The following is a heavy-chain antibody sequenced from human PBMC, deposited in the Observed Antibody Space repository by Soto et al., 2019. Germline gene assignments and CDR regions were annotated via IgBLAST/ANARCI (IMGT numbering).Heavy chain of an antibody. D-gene: IGHD1-26*01. CDR1: GFTFSGYA. Sequence: GGSLRLSCAASGFTFSGYAMNWVRQAPGKGLEWVSTVRGSGDNTYYADSVKGRFTISRDNSKNTLYLQVNSLRAEDTGVYYCAKGGAASSYYYMDVWGKGTTVTVSS. CDR2: VRGSGDNT. J-gene: IGHJ6*03. CDR3: AKGGAASSYYYMDV. V-gene: IGHV3-23*01.